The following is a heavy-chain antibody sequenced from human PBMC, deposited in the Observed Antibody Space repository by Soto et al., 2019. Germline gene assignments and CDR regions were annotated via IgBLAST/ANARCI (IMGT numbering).Heavy chain of an antibody. CDR1: LLTFSIYA. CDR2: IIGSGGST. J-gene: IGHJ4*02. Sequence: LSLSCAASLLTFSIYALGLVRQAPVKGLEWVSTIIGSGGSTYYADSVKGRFTISRDKSRNSLYLQMNNLRAEDTAIYYCAKDRNYYDSSGFDFWGQGTLVTVSS. D-gene: IGHD3-22*01. CDR3: AKDRNYYDSSGFDF. V-gene: IGHV3-23*01.